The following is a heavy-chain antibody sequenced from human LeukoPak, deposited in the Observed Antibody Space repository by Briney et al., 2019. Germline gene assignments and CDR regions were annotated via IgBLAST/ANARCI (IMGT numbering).Heavy chain of an antibody. D-gene: IGHD5-12*01. CDR1: GFTFSSYG. Sequence: PGGSLRLSCAASGFTFSSYGMSWVRQAPGKGLEWVAFIRYDGSNKYYADSVKGRFTISRDNSKNTLYLQMNSLRAEDTAVYYCARDTSGYSGYDSFDYWGQGTLVTVSS. J-gene: IGHJ4*02. V-gene: IGHV3-30*02. CDR3: ARDTSGYSGYDSFDY. CDR2: IRYDGSNK.